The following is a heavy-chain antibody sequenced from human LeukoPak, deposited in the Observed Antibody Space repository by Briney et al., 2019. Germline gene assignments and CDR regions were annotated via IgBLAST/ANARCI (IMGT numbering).Heavy chain of an antibody. Sequence: ASVQVSCKASGYTFTGYYIHWVRQAPGKGLAWMGWISHNIGGTNYAQKLQGRVTMTRDTSISNAYMELNSLRSDDTAVYYCAREGPLRLPYFDPWGQGTLVTVSS. CDR2: ISHNIGGT. V-gene: IGHV1-2*02. D-gene: IGHD5/OR15-5a*01. CDR3: AREGPLRLPYFDP. J-gene: IGHJ5*02. CDR1: GYTFTGYY.